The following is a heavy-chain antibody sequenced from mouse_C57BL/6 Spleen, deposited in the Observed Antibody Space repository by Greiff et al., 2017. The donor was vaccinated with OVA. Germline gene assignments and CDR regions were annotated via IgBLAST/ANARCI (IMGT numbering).Heavy chain of an antibody. Sequence: EVQLQESGGGLVQPGGSMKLSCVHSLFTFSNSLMNWVRQSPEKGLEWVAQIRLKSDNYASHYAESVKGRFTISRDDSKSSVYLQMNNLRSEDAGIYYCTGGVGRRYFDYWGQGTTLTVSS. CDR2: IRLKSDNYAS. D-gene: IGHD4-1*01. V-gene: IGHV6-3*01. CDR3: TGGVGRRYFDY. J-gene: IGHJ2*01. CDR1: LFTFSNSL.